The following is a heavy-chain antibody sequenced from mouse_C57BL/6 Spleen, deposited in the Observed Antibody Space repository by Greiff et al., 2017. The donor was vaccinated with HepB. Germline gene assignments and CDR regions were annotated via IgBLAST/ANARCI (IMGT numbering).Heavy chain of an antibody. V-gene: IGHV1-82*01. CDR2: IYPGDGDT. CDR1: GYAFSSSW. Sequence: VQLQQSGPELVKPGASVKISCKASGYAFSSSWMNWVKQRPGKGLEWIGRIYPGDGDTNYNGKFKGKATLTADKSSSTAYMQLSSLTSEDSAVYFCATFPPYFDYWGQGTTLTVFS. CDR3: ATFPPYFDY. J-gene: IGHJ2*01.